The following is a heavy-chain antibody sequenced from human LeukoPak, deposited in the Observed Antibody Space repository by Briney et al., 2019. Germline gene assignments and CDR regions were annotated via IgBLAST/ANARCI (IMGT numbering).Heavy chain of an antibody. J-gene: IGHJ3*02. D-gene: IGHD3-16*01. CDR3: ARDHYYDGNRPAFDI. Sequence: SETLSLTCTVSGGSISGYSWSCIRQPPGKGLEWIGYIYYSGSTNYNPSLRSRVSISVDTSKNQFSLRLRSVTAADTAFYYCARDHYYDGNRPAFDIWGQGATVTVSS. V-gene: IGHV4-59*01. CDR2: IYYSGST. CDR1: GGSISGYS.